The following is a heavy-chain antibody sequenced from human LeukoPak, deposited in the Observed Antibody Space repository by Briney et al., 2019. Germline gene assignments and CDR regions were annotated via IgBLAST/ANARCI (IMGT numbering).Heavy chain of an antibody. Sequence: SETLSLTCTVSGASISNLYLSWIRQPAGKGLEWIGRHYDSGSTNYNPSLKSRVTISVDTSKNQFSLRLSSVTAADTAVYYCARSDGYGLVGIWGQGTMVTVSS. V-gene: IGHV4-4*07. CDR2: HYDSGST. CDR1: GASISNLY. D-gene: IGHD3-10*01. J-gene: IGHJ3*02. CDR3: ARSDGYGLVGI.